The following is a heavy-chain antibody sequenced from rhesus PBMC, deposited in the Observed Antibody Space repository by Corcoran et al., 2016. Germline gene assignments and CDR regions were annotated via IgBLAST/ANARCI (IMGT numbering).Heavy chain of an antibody. J-gene: IGHJ4*01. V-gene: IGHV3S25*01. CDR2: IKSGEGST. D-gene: IGHD6-25*01. Sequence: EVQLVESGGGLAKPGGSLRLSCAASGFTFSSYWMNWVRQAPGKGLEWVSTIKSGEGSTYYADSVKRRFTISRDNSKNTLSLQMNSLRAEDTAVYYCAKDRAAAGYSYFDYWGQGVLVTVSS. CDR1: GFTFSSYW. CDR3: AKDRAAAGYSYFDY.